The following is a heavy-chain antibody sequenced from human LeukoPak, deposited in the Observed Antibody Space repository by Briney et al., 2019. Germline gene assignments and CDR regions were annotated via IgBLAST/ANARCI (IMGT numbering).Heavy chain of an antibody. D-gene: IGHD3-9*01. V-gene: IGHV1-8*01. CDR3: ATVEYYDILTGPHYFDY. J-gene: IGHJ4*02. Sequence: ASVKVSCKASGYTFTSYDINWVRQATGQGLEWMGWMNPNSGNTGYAQKFQGRVTMTRNTSISTAYMELSSLRAEDTAVYYCATVEYYDILTGPHYFDYWGQGTLVTVSS. CDR1: GYTFTSYD. CDR2: MNPNSGNT.